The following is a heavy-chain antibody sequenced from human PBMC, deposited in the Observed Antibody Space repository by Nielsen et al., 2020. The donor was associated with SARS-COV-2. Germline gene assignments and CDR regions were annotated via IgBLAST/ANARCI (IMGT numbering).Heavy chain of an antibody. Sequence: GGSLRLSCAASGFTFKNYGMHWVRQAPGKGLEWVAVISYDGVNIFYGDSVKGRFTISRDNSKSTVYLQMNSLRVEDTAVYYCAKDIPPDYGDYVYWGQGTLVTVSS. CDR2: ISYDGVNI. D-gene: IGHD4-17*01. CDR1: GFTFKNYG. J-gene: IGHJ4*02. CDR3: AKDIPPDYGDYVY. V-gene: IGHV3-30*18.